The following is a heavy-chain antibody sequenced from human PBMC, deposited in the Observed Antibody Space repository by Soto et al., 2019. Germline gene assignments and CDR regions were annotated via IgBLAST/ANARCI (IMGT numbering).Heavy chain of an antibody. CDR2: ITPSSGTT. CDR1: GFTFSSYS. J-gene: IGHJ5*02. V-gene: IGHV3-48*02. Sequence: GGSLRLSCAASGFTFSSYSMNWVRQAPGKGLEWVSYITPSSGTTYADSVKGRFTISRDNAKNSLYLQMNSLRDEDTAVYYCAREEVPPAAIAFWIETSGQGTLVTVSS. CDR3: AREEVPPAAIAFWIET. D-gene: IGHD2-2*02.